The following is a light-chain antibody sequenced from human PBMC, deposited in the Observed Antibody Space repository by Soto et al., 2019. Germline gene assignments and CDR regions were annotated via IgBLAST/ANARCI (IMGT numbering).Light chain of an antibody. Sequence: DIQMTQSPSSLSASVGDRVTITCRASQSISNYLNWYQQKPGKAPKLLIYAASSLQSGVPSRFSGSGSGTDFTLTISSLQPEDFATYSCQQSYSALQTFGQGTKVEIK. V-gene: IGKV1-39*01. J-gene: IGKJ1*01. CDR1: QSISNY. CDR3: QQSYSALQT. CDR2: AAS.